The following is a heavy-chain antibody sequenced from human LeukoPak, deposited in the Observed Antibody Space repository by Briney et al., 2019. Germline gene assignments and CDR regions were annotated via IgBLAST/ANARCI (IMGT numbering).Heavy chain of an antibody. CDR1: GDSISFHF. V-gene: IGHV4-59*11. CDR3: ATLGRAAGNAFDI. J-gene: IGHJ3*02. Sequence: SETLSLTCSVSGDSISFHFWSWIRQPPGKGLEWIGHTYYGGSTDYNPSLASRVTVSADTSKNQLSLKLSSVTAADTAVYYCATLGRAAGNAFDIWGQGTVVIVSS. CDR2: TYYGGST. D-gene: IGHD1-26*01.